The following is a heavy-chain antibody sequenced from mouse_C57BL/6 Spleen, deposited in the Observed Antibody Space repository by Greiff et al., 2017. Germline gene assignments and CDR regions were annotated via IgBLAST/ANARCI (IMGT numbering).Heavy chain of an antibody. D-gene: IGHD2-5*01. CDR3: ARSYSNYLYAMDY. CDR2: ISSGGSYT. J-gene: IGHJ4*01. V-gene: IGHV5-6*01. Sequence: EVKVVESGGDLVKPGGSLKLSCAASGFTFSSYGMSWVRQTPDKRLEWVATISSGGSYTYYPDSVKGRFTISRDNAKNTLYLQMSSLKSEDTAMDYCARSYSNYLYAMDYWGQGTSVTVSS. CDR1: GFTFSSYG.